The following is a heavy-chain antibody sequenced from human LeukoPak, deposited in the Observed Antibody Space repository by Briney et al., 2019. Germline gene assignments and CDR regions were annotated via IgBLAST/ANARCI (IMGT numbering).Heavy chain of an antibody. V-gene: IGHV3-23*01. J-gene: IGHJ4*02. CDR1: GFTFSSYA. D-gene: IGHD2-2*01. CDR2: ISGSGGST. Sequence: GGSLRLSCAASGFTFSSYAMSWVRQAPGKGLGWVSAISGSGGSTYYADSVKGRFTISRDNSKNTLYLRMNSLRAEDTAVYYCAKETVSSTSCFYDYWGQGTLVTVSS. CDR3: AKETVSSTSCFYDY.